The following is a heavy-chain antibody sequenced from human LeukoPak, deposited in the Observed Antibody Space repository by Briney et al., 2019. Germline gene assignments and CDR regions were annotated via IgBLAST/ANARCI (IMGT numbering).Heavy chain of an antibody. CDR1: GFTFDDYG. J-gene: IGHJ4*02. D-gene: IGHD4/OR15-4a*01. CDR2: IYSDNT. V-gene: IGHV3-53*01. CDR3: ARRAGAYSHPYDY. Sequence: PGGSLRLSCAASGFTFDDYGMSWVRQAPGKGLEWVSFIYSDNTHYSDSVKGRFTISRDNSKNTLDLQMNSLRAEDTAVYYCARRAGAYSHPYDYWGQGTLVTVSS.